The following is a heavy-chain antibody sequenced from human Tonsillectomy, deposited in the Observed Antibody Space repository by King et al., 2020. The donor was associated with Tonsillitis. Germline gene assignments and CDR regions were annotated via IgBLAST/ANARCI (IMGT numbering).Heavy chain of an antibody. D-gene: IGHD3-10*01. J-gene: IGHJ6*02. CDR3: AKETLGGSGTYDSLSHHGMDV. CDR1: GFTFSSYG. Sequence: QVQLVESGGGVVQPGRSLRLSCAASGFTFSSYGMHWVRQAPGKGLEWVAVIANDGGDKYYGDSVRGRFTISRDSSKNTLYLEMNSLRPEDTAVYYCAKETLGGSGTYDSLSHHGMDVWGQGTTVTVSS. CDR2: IANDGGDK. V-gene: IGHV3-30*18.